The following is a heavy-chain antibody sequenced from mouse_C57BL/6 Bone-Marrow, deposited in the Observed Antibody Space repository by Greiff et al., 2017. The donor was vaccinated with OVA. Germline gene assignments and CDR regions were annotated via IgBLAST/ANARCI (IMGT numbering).Heavy chain of an antibody. CDR3: ARDGRRGYAIAY. J-gene: IGHJ4*01. V-gene: IGHV5-4*01. CDR2: ISDGGSYT. CDR1: GFTFSSYA. Sequence: EVKLMESGGGLVKPGGSLKLSCAASGFTFSSYAMSWVRQTPEKRLEWVATISDGGSYTYYPDNVKGRFTISRDNAKNHLYLQMSLLKSEDTAMYSCARDGRRGYAIAYWGQGTSVTVSS.